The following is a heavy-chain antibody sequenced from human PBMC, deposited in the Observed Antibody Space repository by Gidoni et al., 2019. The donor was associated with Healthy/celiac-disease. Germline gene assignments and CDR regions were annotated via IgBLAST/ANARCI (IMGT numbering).Heavy chain of an antibody. CDR2: INPSGGST. CDR1: GYPVPSYY. Sequence: VHLAQYGAEVTKPGASVQVSCKASGYPVPSYYMHWVRQAPGPGLQWMGIINPSGGSTSYAQKFQGRVTMPRDTSTSTVYMDLSSLRSEDTAVYYCARYWDRWGVEESSDYWGQGTLVTVSS. D-gene: IGHD3-10*01. J-gene: IGHJ4*02. CDR3: ARYWDRWGVEESSDY. V-gene: IGHV1-46*01.